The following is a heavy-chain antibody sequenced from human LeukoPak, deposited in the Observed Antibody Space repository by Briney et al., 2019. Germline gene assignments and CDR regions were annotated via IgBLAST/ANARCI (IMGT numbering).Heavy chain of an antibody. Sequence: GGSLRLSCAASGFTFTTYAMSWVRHAPGKGLEWVSAISGSGGSTYYADSVRGRFTIYRDNPKNTLYLQMNSLRAEDTAVYYCAKQVPTAYVDYWGQGTLVTVSS. CDR2: ISGSGGST. V-gene: IGHV3-23*01. D-gene: IGHD2-2*01. J-gene: IGHJ4*02. CDR3: AKQVPTAYVDY. CDR1: GFTFTTYA.